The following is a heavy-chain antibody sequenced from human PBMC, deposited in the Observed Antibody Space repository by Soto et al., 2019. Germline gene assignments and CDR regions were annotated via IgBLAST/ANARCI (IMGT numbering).Heavy chain of an antibody. CDR2: INYSGRT. Sequence: LSLTCTVSGGSISTYYWSWIRQPPGKGLEWIGYINYSGRTNYNPSLKSRVTMSLDTSKNQFSLKLRSVTAADTAVFYCARYAGSSWFDYWGQGTLVTVSS. V-gene: IGHV4-59*01. D-gene: IGHD6-13*01. CDR3: ARYAGSSWFDY. J-gene: IGHJ4*02. CDR1: GGSISTYY.